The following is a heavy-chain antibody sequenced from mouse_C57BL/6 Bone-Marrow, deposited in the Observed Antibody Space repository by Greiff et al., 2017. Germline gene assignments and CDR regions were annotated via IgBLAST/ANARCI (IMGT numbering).Heavy chain of an antibody. CDR1: GFNIKDDY. D-gene: IGHD1-1*01. CDR3: ATHYCGSNYAMDY. V-gene: IGHV14-4*01. J-gene: IGHJ4*01. CDR2: IDPENGDT. Sequence: VHVKQSGAELVRPGASVKLSCTASGFNIKDDYMHWVKQRPEQGLEWIGWIDPENGDTEYASKFQGKATITADTSSNTAYLQLSSLTSKDTAVYYSATHYCGSNYAMDYWGQGTSVTVSS.